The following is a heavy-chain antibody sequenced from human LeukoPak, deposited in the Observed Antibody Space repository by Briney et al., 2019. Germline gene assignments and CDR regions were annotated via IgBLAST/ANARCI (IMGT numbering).Heavy chain of an antibody. V-gene: IGHV3-49*04. D-gene: IGHD1-7*01. CDR2: IRSKAYGGTT. Sequence: GGSLRLSCAASGFTFTTYCMNWVRQAPGKGLEWVGFIRSKAYGGTTEYAASVKGRFTISRDDSKSIAYLQMNSLKTEDTAVYYCTRERGITGTTHYWGQGTLVTASS. CDR1: GFTFTTYC. CDR3: TRERGITGTTHY. J-gene: IGHJ4*02.